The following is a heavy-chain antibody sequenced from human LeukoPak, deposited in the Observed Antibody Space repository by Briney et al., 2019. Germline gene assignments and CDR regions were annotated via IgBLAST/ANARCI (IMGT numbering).Heavy chain of an antibody. Sequence: ASVKVSCKASGYTFTSYYMHWVRQAPGQGLEWMGIINPSGGSTSYAQKFQGRVTTTRDTSTSTVYMELSSLRSEDTAVYYCASYGGNPSAYYYGMDVWGQGTTVTVSS. D-gene: IGHD4-23*01. CDR1: GYTFTSYY. V-gene: IGHV1-46*01. J-gene: IGHJ6*02. CDR2: INPSGGST. CDR3: ASYGGNPSAYYYGMDV.